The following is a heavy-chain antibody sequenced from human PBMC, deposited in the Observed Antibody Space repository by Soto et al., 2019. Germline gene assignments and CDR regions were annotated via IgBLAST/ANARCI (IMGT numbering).Heavy chain of an antibody. Sequence: GRSLRLSCAASGFTFSSYAMSWVRQAPGKGLEWVSAISGSGGSTYYADSVKGRFTISRDNSKNTLYLQMNSLRAEDTAVYYCAKGDEGGYYDFLRYYFDYWGQGTLVTVSS. J-gene: IGHJ4*02. V-gene: IGHV3-23*01. CDR1: GFTFSSYA. CDR3: AKGDEGGYYDFLRYYFDY. CDR2: ISGSGGST. D-gene: IGHD3-3*01.